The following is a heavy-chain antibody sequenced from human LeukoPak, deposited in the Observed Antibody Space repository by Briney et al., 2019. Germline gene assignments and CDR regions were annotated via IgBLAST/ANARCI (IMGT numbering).Heavy chain of an antibody. J-gene: IGHJ4*02. CDR1: GFSFSNYE. D-gene: IGHD3-22*01. CDR2: ISSSGSTI. V-gene: IGHV3-48*03. Sequence: GGSLRLSCAASGFSFSNYEMNRVRQAPGKGLQWISYISSSGSTIYYADSVKGRFTFSRDNAKNSLYLQMNSLRAEDTAVYYCARDNYDSMFGYWGQGTLVTVSS. CDR3: ARDNYDSMFGY.